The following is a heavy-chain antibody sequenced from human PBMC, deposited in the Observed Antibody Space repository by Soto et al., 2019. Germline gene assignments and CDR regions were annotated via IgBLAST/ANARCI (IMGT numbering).Heavy chain of an antibody. CDR3: ARNPSIYVWGSYRNFYGMDV. D-gene: IGHD3-16*02. J-gene: IGHJ6*02. CDR1: GYSFTSYW. Sequence: PGESLKISCKVSGYSFTSYWISWVRQMPGKGLEWMGRIDPSDSYTNYSPSFQGHVTISADKSISTAYLQWSSLKASDTAMYYCARNPSIYVWGSYRNFYGMDVWGQGTTVTVSS. CDR2: IDPSDSYT. V-gene: IGHV5-10-1*01.